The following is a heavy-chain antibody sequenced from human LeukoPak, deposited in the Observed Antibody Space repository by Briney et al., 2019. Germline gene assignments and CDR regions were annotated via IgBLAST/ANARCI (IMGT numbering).Heavy chain of an antibody. CDR1: VGSVSSGSYY. J-gene: IGHJ3*02. V-gene: IGHV4-61*01. CDR2: IYYSGRT. CDR3: ARDFRGSVDAFDI. Sequence: PSETLSLTCTVSVGSVSSGSYYWSWIWQPPGKGLEWIGYIYYSGRTNYNPSLKSRVSISVDTSKNQFSLKLSSVTAADTAVYYCARDFRGSVDAFDIWGQGTMVAVSS.